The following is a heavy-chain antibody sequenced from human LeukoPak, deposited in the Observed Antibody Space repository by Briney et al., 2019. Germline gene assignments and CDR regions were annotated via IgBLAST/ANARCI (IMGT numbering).Heavy chain of an antibody. CDR2: IYPGDSDT. CDR1: GYSVTSYW. J-gene: IGHJ5*02. D-gene: IGHD2-2*02. Sequence: GSLKISCKGSGYSVTSYWIGLVRQIPGKGLEWMGIIYPGDSDTRYSPSFQGQVTISADKSISTAYLQWSSLKASDTAMYYCARHIAGSFHPHTTSHYCSSTSCYIAQIDPWGQGTLVTVSS. CDR3: ARHIAGSFHPHTTSHYCSSTSCYIAQIDP. V-gene: IGHV5-51*01.